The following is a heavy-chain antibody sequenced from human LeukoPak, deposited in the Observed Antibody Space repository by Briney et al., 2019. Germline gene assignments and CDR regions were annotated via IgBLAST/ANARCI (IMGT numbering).Heavy chain of an antibody. D-gene: IGHD4-17*01. V-gene: IGHV3-23*01. J-gene: IGHJ5*02. CDR3: AKGPLRSKNNWFDP. Sequence: PGGSLRLPCAASGFTFSSYAMTWVRQAPGKGLEWVSTISGSGASTYYADSVKGRFTISRDSSKNTLYLQMNSLRAEDTAVYYCAKGPLRSKNNWFDPWGQGTLVTVSS. CDR1: GFTFSSYA. CDR2: ISGSGAST.